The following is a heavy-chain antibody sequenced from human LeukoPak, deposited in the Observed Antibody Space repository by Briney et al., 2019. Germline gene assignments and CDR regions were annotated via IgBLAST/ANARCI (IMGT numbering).Heavy chain of an antibody. CDR1: GFTFTDEY. CDR2: INPYSGAI. J-gene: IGHJ4*02. V-gene: IGHV1-2*02. Sequence: ASVKVSCKSSGFTFTDEYIHWVRQAPGQGLEWMGLINPYSGAINYAQKFQGRVTLTRDTSISTAYMELSRLTSGDTAVYYCARDPKSQLLLDYWGQGTLVTVSS. D-gene: IGHD2-2*01. CDR3: ARDPKSQLLLDY.